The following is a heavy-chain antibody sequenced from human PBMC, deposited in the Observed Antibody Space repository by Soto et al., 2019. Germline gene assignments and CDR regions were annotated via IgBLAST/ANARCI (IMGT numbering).Heavy chain of an antibody. V-gene: IGHV3-23*01. J-gene: IGHJ4*02. Sequence: HPRGSPRLSCTASGFTFSSYGMGWVRQAPGKGLQWVSTIRGDGGQTHYTDSVKGRFSISRDNSKNTVYLQMDSLRAEDTDMYFCARDVGLDSDDFFAYWGQGTQVTVSS. CDR2: IRGDGGQT. CDR1: GFTFSSYG. D-gene: IGHD3-9*01. CDR3: ARDVGLDSDDFFAY.